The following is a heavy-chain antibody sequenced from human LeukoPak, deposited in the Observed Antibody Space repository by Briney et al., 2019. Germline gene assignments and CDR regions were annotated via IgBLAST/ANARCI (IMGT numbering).Heavy chain of an antibody. CDR3: ATSGPYYYDSSGYYYGY. CDR1: GYSFTSYW. CDR2: IYPGDSDT. D-gene: IGHD3-22*01. V-gene: IGHV5-51*01. Sequence: GESLKISCKGSGYSFTSYWIGWVRQMPGKGLEWMGIIYPGDSDTRYSPSFQGQVTISADKSISTAYLQWSSLKASDTVMYYCATSGPYYYDSSGYYYGYWGQGTLVTVSS. J-gene: IGHJ4*02.